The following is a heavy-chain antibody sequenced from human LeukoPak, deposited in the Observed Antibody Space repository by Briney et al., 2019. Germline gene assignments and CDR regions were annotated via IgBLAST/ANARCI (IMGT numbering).Heavy chain of an antibody. CDR2: ISSSSSYI. D-gene: IGHD3-22*01. Sequence: GGSLRLSCAASGFTFSSYSMNWVRQAPGKGLEWVSSISSSSSYIYYADSMKGRFTISRDNAKNSLYLQMNSLRAEGTAVYYCARDSYYYDSSGFIDWGQGTLVTVSS. V-gene: IGHV3-21*01. CDR1: GFTFSSYS. J-gene: IGHJ4*02. CDR3: ARDSYYYDSSGFID.